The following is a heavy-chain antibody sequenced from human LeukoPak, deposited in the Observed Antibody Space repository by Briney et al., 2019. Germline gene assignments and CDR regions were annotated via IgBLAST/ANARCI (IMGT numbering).Heavy chain of an antibody. CDR2: IWYDGSNK. Sequence: GSSLRVSCAASEFTFNTYGMHWVRQAPGKGLEWVAVIWYDGSNKYYADSVKGRFTISRDNSNNTVYLQMNSLRAEDTAVYHCARGNHDADRSGYISVGSHGMDVLGQGTTVTVSS. V-gene: IGHV3-33*01. D-gene: IGHD3-22*01. CDR1: EFTFNTYG. J-gene: IGHJ6*02. CDR3: ARGNHDADRSGYISVGSHGMDV.